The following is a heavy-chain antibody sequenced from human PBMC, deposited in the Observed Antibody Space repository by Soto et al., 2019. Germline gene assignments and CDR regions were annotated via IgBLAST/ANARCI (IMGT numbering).Heavy chain of an antibody. CDR3: AHIEVSGSAFDI. V-gene: IGHV2-70*04. CDR1: GFSFTTSEMR. D-gene: IGHD2-15*01. J-gene: IGHJ3*02. Sequence: SGPTLVNPTQTLTLTCTFSGFSFTTSEMRVGWIRQPPGKALEWLARIDWDDDKFYSTSLKTRLTISKDTSKNLVVLTMTNMDTVDTATYYCAHIEVSGSAFDIWGQGT. CDR2: IDWDDDK.